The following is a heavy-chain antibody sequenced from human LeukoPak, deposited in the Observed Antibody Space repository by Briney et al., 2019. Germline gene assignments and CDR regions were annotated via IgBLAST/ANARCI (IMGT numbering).Heavy chain of an antibody. CDR1: GGSISSYY. Sequence: SETLSLTCTVSGGSISSYYWNWIRQPPGKGLEWIGYIYYSGSTNYNPSLKSRVTISVDTSRNQFSLKLTSVTAADTAVYYCARTTMVRGTYYMDVWGKGTTVTVSS. CDR2: IYYSGST. D-gene: IGHD3-10*01. V-gene: IGHV4-59*01. J-gene: IGHJ6*03. CDR3: ARTTMVRGTYYMDV.